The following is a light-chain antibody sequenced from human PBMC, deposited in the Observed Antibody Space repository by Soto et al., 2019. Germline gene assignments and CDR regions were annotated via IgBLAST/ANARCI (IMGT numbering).Light chain of an antibody. V-gene: IGKV3D-20*01. J-gene: IGKJ2*01. CDR3: QQFGSSLYT. CDR1: QSVSSSY. CDR2: DAS. Sequence: EIVMTQSPGTLSLSPGERATLSCRASQSVSSSYLAWYQQKPGLAPRLLIYDASSRDTGIPDRFSGSGSGTDFTLTISRLEPEDFAVYYCQQFGSSLYTFGQGTKLEIK.